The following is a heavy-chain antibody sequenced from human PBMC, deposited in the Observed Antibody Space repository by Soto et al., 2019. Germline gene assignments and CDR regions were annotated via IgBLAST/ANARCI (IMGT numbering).Heavy chain of an antibody. CDR1: GGSVSSGAYY. Sequence: QVQLQESDAGLVKASQTLSLTCTVSGGSVSSGAYYWTWIRQRPGKGLEWIGYIYYSGSTYYSPSLKSRRSISLDTSKNQFSRRRSSVTAADTAMDYCARARLRAVYAFDIWGQGTMVTVAS. CDR3: ARARLRAVYAFDI. J-gene: IGHJ3*02. CDR2: IYYSGST. D-gene: IGHD5-12*01. V-gene: IGHV4-31*03.